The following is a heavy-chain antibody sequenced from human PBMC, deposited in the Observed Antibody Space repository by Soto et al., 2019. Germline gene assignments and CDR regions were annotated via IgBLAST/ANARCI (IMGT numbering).Heavy chain of an antibody. CDR3: ARGGLVVVPAAKTDVDP. D-gene: IGHD2-2*01. V-gene: IGHV1-2*04. J-gene: IGHJ5*02. CDR1: GYTFTGYY. Sequence: QVQLVQSGAEVKKPGASVKVSCKASGYTFTGYYMHWVRQAPGQGLEWMGWINPNSGGTHYAQNFQDWVTMTRDTSISTAYMELSRLRSDDTAVYYCARGGLVVVPAAKTDVDPWGQGTLVTVSS. CDR2: INPNSGGT.